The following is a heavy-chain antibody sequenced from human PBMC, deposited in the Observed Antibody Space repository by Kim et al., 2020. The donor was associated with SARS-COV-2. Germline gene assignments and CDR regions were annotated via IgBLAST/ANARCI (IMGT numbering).Heavy chain of an antibody. CDR2: IYYSGST. V-gene: IGHV4-59*13. J-gene: IGHJ3*02. D-gene: IGHD3-10*01. CDR3: ARAKLGILLWFDYIHAFDI. CDR1: GGSISSYY. Sequence: SETLSLTCTVSGGSISSYYWSWIRQPPGKGLEWIGYIYYSGSTNYNPSLKSRVTISVDTSKNQFSLKLSSVTAADTAVYYCARAKLGILLWFDYIHAFDIWGQGTMVTVSS.